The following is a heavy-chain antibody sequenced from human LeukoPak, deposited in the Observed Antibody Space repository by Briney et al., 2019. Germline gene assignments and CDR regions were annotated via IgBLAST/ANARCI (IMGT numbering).Heavy chain of an antibody. D-gene: IGHD3-22*01. Sequence: SETLSLTCAVYGGSFSGYYWSLIRQPPGKGLEWIGEIYHGGSTNYNSSLKSRVTISIDTSKNQFSLKLSSVTAADTAVYYCASGEDYYDSGGYFGDAFDIWGQGTMVTVSS. CDR2: IYHGGST. V-gene: IGHV4-34*01. CDR1: GGSFSGYY. J-gene: IGHJ3*02. CDR3: ASGEDYYDSGGYFGDAFDI.